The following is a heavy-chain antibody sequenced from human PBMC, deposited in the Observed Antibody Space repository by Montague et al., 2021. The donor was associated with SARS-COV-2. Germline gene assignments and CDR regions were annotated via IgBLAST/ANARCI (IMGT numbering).Heavy chain of an antibody. J-gene: IGHJ4*02. CDR1: GGSISSSSYY. V-gene: IGHV4-39*07. D-gene: IGHD3-22*01. CDR3: AREGGWLSRGSYYFDY. Sequence: SETLSLTCTVSGGSISSSSYYWGWIRQPPGEGLVWIGSIDYGGSTTYNPSLKSRVTISVDTSKNQFSLELSSVTAADTAVYYCAREGGWLSRGSYYFDYWGQGTLVTVSS. CDR2: IDYGGST.